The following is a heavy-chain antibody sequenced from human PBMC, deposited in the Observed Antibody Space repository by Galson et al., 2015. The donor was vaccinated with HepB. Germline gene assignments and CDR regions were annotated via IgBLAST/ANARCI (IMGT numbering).Heavy chain of an antibody. CDR2: INTNTGNP. CDR1: GYTFTSYA. CDR3: ARQRVYYYDSSGYCPQFDP. V-gene: IGHV7-4-1*02. D-gene: IGHD3-22*01. Sequence: SCKASGYTFTSYAMNWVRQAPGQGLEWMGWINTNTGNPTYAQGFTGRFVFSLDTSVSTAYLQISSLKAEDTAVYYCARQRVYYYDSSGYCPQFDPWGQGTLVTVSS. J-gene: IGHJ5*02.